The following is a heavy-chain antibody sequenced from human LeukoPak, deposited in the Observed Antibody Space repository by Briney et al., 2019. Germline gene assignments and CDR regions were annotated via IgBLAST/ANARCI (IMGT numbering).Heavy chain of an antibody. V-gene: IGHV4-4*07. CDR3: ARGAAMVSYYYYYGMDV. CDR2: IYTSGST. Sequence: SETLSLTCTVSGGSISSYYWSWIRQPAGKGLEWIGRIYTSGSTNYNPSLKSRVTMSVDTSKNQFSLKLSSVTAADTAVYYCARGAAMVSYYYYYGMDVWGQGTTVTVSS. D-gene: IGHD5-18*01. J-gene: IGHJ6*02. CDR1: GGSISSYY.